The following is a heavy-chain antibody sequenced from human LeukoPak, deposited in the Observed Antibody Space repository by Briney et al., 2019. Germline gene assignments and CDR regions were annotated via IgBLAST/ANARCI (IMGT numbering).Heavy chain of an antibody. V-gene: IGHV3-74*01. Sequence: GGSLRLSCAASGFTISSYWMHWVRQAPGKGLVWVSRINTDGSSTSYADSVKGRFTISRDNAKNTLYLQMNSLRAEDTAVYYCARIGGGSFPHYYYYMDVWGKGTTVTVSS. CDR1: GFTISSYW. CDR2: INTDGSST. J-gene: IGHJ6*03. D-gene: IGHD2-15*01. CDR3: ARIGGGSFPHYYYYMDV.